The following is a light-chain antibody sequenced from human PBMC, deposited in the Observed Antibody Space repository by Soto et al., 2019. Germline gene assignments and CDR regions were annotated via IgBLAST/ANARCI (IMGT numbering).Light chain of an antibody. Sequence: EIVLSQSRGPLSLSPRERATLSCRAIQTISSRYLTWYQQKPGQAPRLLIYDTSTRATGIPARFSGSGSGTEFTLTISSLQSEDFAVYYCQQYNNWPPITFGQGTRLEI. J-gene: IGKJ5*01. V-gene: IGKV3-15*01. CDR1: QTISSRY. CDR2: DTS. CDR3: QQYNNWPPIT.